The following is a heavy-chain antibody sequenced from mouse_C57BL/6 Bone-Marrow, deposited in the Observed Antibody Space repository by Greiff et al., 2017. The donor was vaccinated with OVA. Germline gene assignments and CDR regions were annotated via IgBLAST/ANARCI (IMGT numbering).Heavy chain of an antibody. D-gene: IGHD2-3*01. CDR1: GFNIKNTY. V-gene: IGHV14-3*01. J-gene: IGHJ3*01. Sequence: LVESVAELVRPGASVKLSCTASGFNIKNTYMHWVKQRPEQGLEWIGRIDPANGNTKYAPQFQGKATITAETSSNTAYLQLSSLTSEDTAIYYCARWGWLLIPFAYWGQGTLVTVSA. CDR3: ARWGWLLIPFAY. CDR2: IDPANGNT.